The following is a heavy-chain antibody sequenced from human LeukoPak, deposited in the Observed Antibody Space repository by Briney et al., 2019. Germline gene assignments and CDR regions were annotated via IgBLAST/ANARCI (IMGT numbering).Heavy chain of an antibody. V-gene: IGHV4-61*01. J-gene: IGHJ4*02. D-gene: IGHD3-10*01. Sequence: SETLSLTCTVSGGSVSSGCYYWTWIRRPRGKGPEWFGYSDYSGGTTYSPSLKVRLTMSDDKSKIQFSLKLSSVTAADTAVYYCARDSGNERLGVYFDDWGQGTLVTVSS. CDR1: GGSVSSGCYY. CDR2: SDYSGGT. CDR3: ARDSGNERLGVYFDD.